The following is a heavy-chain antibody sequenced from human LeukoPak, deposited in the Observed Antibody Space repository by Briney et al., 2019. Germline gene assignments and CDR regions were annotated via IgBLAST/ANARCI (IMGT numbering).Heavy chain of an antibody. CDR3: ARGFGYGDYVDY. V-gene: IGHV3-30-3*01. D-gene: IGHD3-10*01. Sequence: GRSLRLSCAASGFTFSSYAMHWVRQAPGKGLEWVAVISYDGNNKYYADSVKGRFTISRDNSKNTLYLQMNSLRAEDTAVYYCARGFGYGDYVDYWGQGTLVTVSS. CDR2: ISYDGNNK. CDR1: GFTFSSYA. J-gene: IGHJ4*02.